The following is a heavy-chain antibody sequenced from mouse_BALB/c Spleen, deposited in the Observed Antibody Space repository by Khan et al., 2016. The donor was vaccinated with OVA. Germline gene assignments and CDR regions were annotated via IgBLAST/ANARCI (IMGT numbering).Heavy chain of an antibody. CDR3: SSGGYWYFDV. Sequence: QIQLVQSGPELKKPGETVKISCKASGYTFTNYGMNWVKQAPGKGLKWMGWINTYTGEPTYAADFKGRFAFSLETYASTAYLQINNLKNEAPATLFWSSGGYWYFDVWGAGTTVTVSS. CDR2: INTYTGEP. J-gene: IGHJ1*01. V-gene: IGHV9-3-1*01. D-gene: IGHD1-1*02. CDR1: GYTFTNYG.